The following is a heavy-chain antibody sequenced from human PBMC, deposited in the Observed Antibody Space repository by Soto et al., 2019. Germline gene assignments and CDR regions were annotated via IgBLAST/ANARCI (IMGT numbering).Heavy chain of an antibody. Sequence: ASVKVSCKASGGTFSSYTISWVRQAPGQGLEWMGRIIPILGIANYAQKFQGRVTITADKSTSTAYMELSSLRSEDTAVYYCARDLEYFDNYYYYGMDVWGQGTTVTVSS. CDR2: IIPILGIA. J-gene: IGHJ6*02. V-gene: IGHV1-69*04. CDR1: GGTFSSYT. D-gene: IGHD2-2*01. CDR3: ARDLEYFDNYYYYGMDV.